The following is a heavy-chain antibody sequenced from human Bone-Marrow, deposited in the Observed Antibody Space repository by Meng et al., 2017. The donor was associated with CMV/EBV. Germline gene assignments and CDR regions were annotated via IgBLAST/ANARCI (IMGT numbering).Heavy chain of an antibody. CDR2: IKQDGSEK. CDR1: GFTFSSYW. CDR3: ARAKRFLEWLSNGMDV. J-gene: IGHJ6*02. D-gene: IGHD3-3*01. Sequence: GESLKISCAASGFTFSSYWMSWVRQAPGKGLEWVANIKQDGSEKYYVDSVKGRFTISRDNAKNSLYLQMNSLRAEDTAVYYCARAKRFLEWLSNGMDVWGQGTTVTVSS. V-gene: IGHV3-7*01.